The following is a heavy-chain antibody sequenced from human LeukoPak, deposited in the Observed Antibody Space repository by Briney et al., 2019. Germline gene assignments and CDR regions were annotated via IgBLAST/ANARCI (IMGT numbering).Heavy chain of an antibody. Sequence: SETLSLTCTVSGGSISSGGYYWSWIRQHPGKGLEWIGYIYYSGSTNYNPSLKSRVTLSVDTSKNQFSLNLSSVTAADTAVYSCARGQSCSNGVCSADTFDIWGQGTMVTVSS. CDR3: ARGQSCSNGVCSADTFDI. D-gene: IGHD2-8*01. CDR2: IYYSGST. J-gene: IGHJ3*02. CDR1: GGSISSGGYY. V-gene: IGHV4-61*08.